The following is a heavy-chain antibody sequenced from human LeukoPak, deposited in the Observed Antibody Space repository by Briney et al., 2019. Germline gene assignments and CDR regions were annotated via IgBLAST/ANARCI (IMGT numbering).Heavy chain of an antibody. D-gene: IGHD3-10*01. Sequence: GASVKVSCKVSGYVLIELSTHWVRQAPGKGLEWMGGSDPKNRETIYAREFQGRVTMTEDTSSETAYMEISSLGSDDTAVYYCARDGITMVRGVIIKDPDFDYWGQGTLVTVSS. CDR3: ARDGITMVRGVIIKDPDFDY. CDR1: GYVLIELS. CDR2: SDPKNRET. V-gene: IGHV1-24*01. J-gene: IGHJ4*02.